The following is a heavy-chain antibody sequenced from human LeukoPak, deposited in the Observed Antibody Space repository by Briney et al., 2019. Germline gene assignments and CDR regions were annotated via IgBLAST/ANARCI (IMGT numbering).Heavy chain of an antibody. CDR1: GFTFSSYG. D-gene: IGHD3-16*01. J-gene: IGHJ5*02. CDR3: AKEGELMTYNWFDP. V-gene: IGHV3-33*06. Sequence: PGGSLRLSCAASGFTFSSYGMHWVRQAPGKGLEWVAVIWYDGSNKYYADSVKGRFTISRDNSKNTLYLQMNSLRAEDTAVYYYAKEGELMTYNWFDPWGQGTLVTVSS. CDR2: IWYDGSNK.